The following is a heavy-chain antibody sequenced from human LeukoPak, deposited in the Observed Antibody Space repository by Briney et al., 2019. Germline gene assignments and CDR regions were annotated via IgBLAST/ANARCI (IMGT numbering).Heavy chain of an antibody. J-gene: IGHJ5*02. V-gene: IGHV3-21*01. CDR1: GFTFSSYE. CDR2: ISSSSNYI. Sequence: PGGSLRLSCAASGFTFSSYEMNWVRQAPGKGLEWVSSISSSSNYIYYADSVKGRFTISRDNAKNSLYLQMNSLRAEDTAVYYCARDTLHGDYVRWFDPWGQGTLVTVSS. D-gene: IGHD4-17*01. CDR3: ARDTLHGDYVRWFDP.